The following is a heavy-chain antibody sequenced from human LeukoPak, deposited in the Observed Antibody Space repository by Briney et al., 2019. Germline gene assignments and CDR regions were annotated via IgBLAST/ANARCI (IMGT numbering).Heavy chain of an antibody. J-gene: IGHJ1*01. CDR3: ARLAAVPG. CDR2: IHPNSGGT. CDR1: GYTFTGYY. Sequence: ASVKVSCKAPGYTFTGYYLHWVRQAPGQGLEWMGWIHPNSGGTNYAQKFQGRVTMTRDTSISTAYMGLSSLRSDDTAVYYCARLAAVPGWGQGTLVTVSS. V-gene: IGHV1-2*02. D-gene: IGHD6-19*01.